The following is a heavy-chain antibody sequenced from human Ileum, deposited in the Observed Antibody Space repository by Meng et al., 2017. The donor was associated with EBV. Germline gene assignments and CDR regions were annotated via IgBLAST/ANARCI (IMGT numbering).Heavy chain of an antibody. Sequence: GRLQESCPGLVMPSGTLSLTCAVSGGSSSSSNWCSWVRQAPGKGLEWIGEIHHTESTNYNPSLKSRVTISVDKSKNQFSLKLSSVTAADTAVYYCARESYSDSSGYYSLDYWGQGSLVTVSS. CDR3: ARESYSDSSGYYSLDY. D-gene: IGHD3-22*01. J-gene: IGHJ4*02. CDR1: GGSSSSSNW. V-gene: IGHV4-4*02. CDR2: IHHTEST.